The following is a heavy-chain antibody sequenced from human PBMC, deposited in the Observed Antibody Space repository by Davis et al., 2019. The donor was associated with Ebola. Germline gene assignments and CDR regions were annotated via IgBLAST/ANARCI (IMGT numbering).Heavy chain of an antibody. V-gene: IGHV3-64D*06. CDR2: INSNGDDT. Sequence: GESLKISCSASGFIFNFYSMHWVRQTPGKGLEYVSSINSNGDDTHYADSVKGRFTISRDNSKSTVHLQMTDLRAEDSAVYYCATKQGDYWGQGTLVTVSS. CDR3: ATKQGDY. CDR1: GFIFNFYS. J-gene: IGHJ4*02.